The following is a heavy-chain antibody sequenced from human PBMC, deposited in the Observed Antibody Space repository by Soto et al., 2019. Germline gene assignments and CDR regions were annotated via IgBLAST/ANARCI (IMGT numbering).Heavy chain of an antibody. CDR2: IIPILGIA. J-gene: IGHJ6*02. CDR1: GGTFSSYA. CDR3: LLAYCGGDCYSDFNYGMDV. V-gene: IGHV1-69*04. D-gene: IGHD2-21*02. Sequence: GASVKVSCKASGGTFSSYAISWVRQAPGQGLEWMGRIIPILGIANYAQKFQGRVTITADKSTSTAYMELSSLRSEDTAVYYCLLAYCGGDCYSDFNYGMDVWGQGTTVTVSS.